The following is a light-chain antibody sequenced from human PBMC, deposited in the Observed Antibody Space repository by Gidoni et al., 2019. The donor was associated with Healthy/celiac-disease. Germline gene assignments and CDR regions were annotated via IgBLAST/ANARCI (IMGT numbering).Light chain of an antibody. Sequence: EIVLTQSPGTLSLSPGERATLSCRASQSVSSSYLAWYQQKPGPAPRLLSYGASSRAAGIPDRISGSGSGTVFTLTISRLEPEDFAVYYCQQYGSSPSWTFGQGTKVEIK. V-gene: IGKV3-20*01. CDR3: QQYGSSPSWT. CDR1: QSVSSSY. J-gene: IGKJ1*01. CDR2: GAS.